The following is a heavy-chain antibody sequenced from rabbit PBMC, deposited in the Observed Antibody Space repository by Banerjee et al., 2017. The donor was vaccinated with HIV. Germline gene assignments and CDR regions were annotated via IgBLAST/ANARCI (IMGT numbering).Heavy chain of an antibody. D-gene: IGHD1-1*01. CDR3: ARESRIIYASSSGYYPYYFNL. CDR2: IYNGDGST. Sequence: QEQLVESGGGLVQPEGSLTLTCKASGLDFSSNVMCWVRQAPGKGPEWIACIYNGDGSTYYASWVNGRFTISRSTSLNTVTLQMTSLTAADTATYFCARESRIIYASSSGYYPYYFNLWGPGTLVTVS. CDR1: GLDFSSNV. V-gene: IGHV1S47*01. J-gene: IGHJ4*01.